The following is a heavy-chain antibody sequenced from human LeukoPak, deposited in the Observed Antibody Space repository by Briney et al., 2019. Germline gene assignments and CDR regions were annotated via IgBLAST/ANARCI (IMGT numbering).Heavy chain of an antibody. CDR3: ARDQLAYSGYDTLFDY. D-gene: IGHD5-12*01. CDR2: ISYDGSNK. Sequence: GRSLRLSCAASGFTFNSYAIHWVRQAPGKGLEWVAVISYDGSNKYYADSVKGRFTISRDNSKNTLYLQLNSLRPEDTAVYYCARDQLAYSGYDTLFDYWGQGTLITVSS. J-gene: IGHJ4*02. CDR1: GFTFNSYA. V-gene: IGHV3-30*04.